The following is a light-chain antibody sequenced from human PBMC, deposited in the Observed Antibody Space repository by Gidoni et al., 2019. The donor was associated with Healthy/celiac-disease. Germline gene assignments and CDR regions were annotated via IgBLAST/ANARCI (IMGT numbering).Light chain of an antibody. CDR1: QSVSSSY. J-gene: IGKJ1*01. Sequence: EIVLTQSPGTLSLSPGERAPLSCRASQSVSSSYFAWYQQKPGQAPRLLIYGASSRATGIPDRFSGSGSGTDFTLTIIRLEPEDFAVYYCQQYGSSPKTFGQGTKVEIK. CDR3: QQYGSSPKT. V-gene: IGKV3-20*01. CDR2: GAS.